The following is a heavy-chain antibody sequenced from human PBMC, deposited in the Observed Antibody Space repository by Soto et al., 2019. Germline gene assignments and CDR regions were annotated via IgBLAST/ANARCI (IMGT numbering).Heavy chain of an antibody. CDR3: ARAPLLSSRHVNSLYYYGMDV. V-gene: IGHV3-21*01. CDR2: ISISSGYI. D-gene: IGHD3-16*02. J-gene: IGHJ6*02. CDR1: GFAFNSHS. Sequence: EVQLVESGGGLVTPGGSLRLSCAASGFAFNSHSMTWVRQAPGKGLEWVSSISISSGYIYYADSVRGRFTISRDNSKNSLSLEMNSLRVDDTAVYFCARAPLLSSRHVNSLYYYGMDVWGPGTTVTVAS.